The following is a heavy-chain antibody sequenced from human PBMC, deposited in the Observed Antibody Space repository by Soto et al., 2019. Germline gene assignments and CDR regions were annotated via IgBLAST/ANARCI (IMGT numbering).Heavy chain of an antibody. J-gene: IGHJ5*02. CDR1: GFTFTTYW. D-gene: IGHD1-26*01. CDR3: ATVVTGSYNWCVP. Sequence: DVQLVESGGGLVQPGGSLRLSCAASGFTFTTYWMHWVRQAPGMGLVWLSRINGDGSITTYADSVKGRFTISRDNARNTVYLQMNSLRAEDTAVYYCATVVTGSYNWCVPCCQGALVTVSS. CDR2: INGDGSIT. V-gene: IGHV3-74*01.